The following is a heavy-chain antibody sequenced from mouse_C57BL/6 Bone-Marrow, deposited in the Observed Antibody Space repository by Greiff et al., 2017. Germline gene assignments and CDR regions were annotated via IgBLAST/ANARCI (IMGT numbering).Heavy chain of an antibody. J-gene: IGHJ2*01. V-gene: IGHV1-20*01. CDR2: INPYNGDT. CDR1: GYSFTGYF. CDR3: ARDRPSGSSPYYFDY. Sequence: VQLKQSGPELVKPGASVKISCKASGYSFTGYFMNWVMQSHGKSLEWIGRINPYNGDTFYNQKFKGKATLTVDKSSSTAHMELRSLTSEDSAVYYCARDRPSGSSPYYFDYWGQGTTLTVSS. D-gene: IGHD1-1*01.